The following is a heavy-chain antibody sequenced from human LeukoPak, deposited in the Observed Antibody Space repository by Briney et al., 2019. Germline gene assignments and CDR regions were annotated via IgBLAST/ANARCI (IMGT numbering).Heavy chain of an antibody. CDR3: ARVTGYMIEDYFDY. J-gene: IGHJ4*02. Sequence: SETLSLTCTVFGGSISSYYWSWIRQPPGKGLEWIGYIYYSGSTNYNPSLKSRVTISVDTSKNQFSLRLSSVTAADTAVYYCARVTGYMIEDYFDYWGQGTLVTVSS. D-gene: IGHD3-22*01. CDR1: GGSISSYY. CDR2: IYYSGST. V-gene: IGHV4-59*01.